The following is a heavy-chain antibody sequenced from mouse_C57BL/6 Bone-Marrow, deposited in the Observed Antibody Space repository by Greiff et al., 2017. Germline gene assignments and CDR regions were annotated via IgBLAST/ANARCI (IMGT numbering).Heavy chain of an antibody. V-gene: IGHV5-6*01. J-gene: IGHJ2*01. D-gene: IGHD3-3*01. Sequence: EVMLVESGGDLVKPGGSLKLSCAASGFTFSSYGMSWVRQTPDTRLEWVATISSGGSYTYYPDSVKGRFTISRDNAKNTLYLQMSSLKSEDTAMYYCAGWDFDYWGQGTTLTVSS. CDR1: GFTFSSYG. CDR2: ISSGGSYT. CDR3: AGWDFDY.